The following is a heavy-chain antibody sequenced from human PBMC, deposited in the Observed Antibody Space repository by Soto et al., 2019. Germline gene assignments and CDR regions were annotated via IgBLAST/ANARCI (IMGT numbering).Heavy chain of an antibody. V-gene: IGHV2-26*01. D-gene: IGHD6-19*01. Sequence: QVTLKESGPVLVNPTETLTLTCTVSGFSLSNARMGVSWIRQPPGKALEWLAHIFSNDEKSYSTSLKSRLTISKDTSKSQVVLTMTNMDPVDTATYYCARTEDEQWLPIDYWGQGTLVTVSS. J-gene: IGHJ4*02. CDR2: IFSNDEK. CDR1: GFSLSNARMG. CDR3: ARTEDEQWLPIDY.